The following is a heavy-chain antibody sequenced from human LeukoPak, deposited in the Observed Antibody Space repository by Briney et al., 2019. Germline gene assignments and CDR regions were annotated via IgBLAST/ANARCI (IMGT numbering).Heavy chain of an antibody. Sequence: GESLKISCKGSGYSFTSYWISWVRQLPGKGLEWMGRIDPSDSYTNYSPSFQGHVTISADKSISTAYLQWSSLKASDTAMYYCARHLYDSSGYYKKAFDYWGQGTLVSVSS. CDR3: ARHLYDSSGYYKKAFDY. D-gene: IGHD3-22*01. V-gene: IGHV5-10-1*01. CDR1: GYSFTSYW. J-gene: IGHJ4*02. CDR2: IDPSDSYT.